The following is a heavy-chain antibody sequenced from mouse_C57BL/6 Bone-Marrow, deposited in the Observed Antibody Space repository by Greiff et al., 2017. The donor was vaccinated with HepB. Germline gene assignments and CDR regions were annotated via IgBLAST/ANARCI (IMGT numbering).Heavy chain of an antibody. J-gene: IGHJ1*03. CDR2: ISSGSSTI. CDR1: GFTFSDYG. Sequence: EVKVEESGGGLVKPGGSLKLSCAASGFTFSDYGMHWVRQAPEKGLEWVAYISSGSSTIYYADTVKGRFTISRDNAKKTLFLQMTSLRSEDTAMYYCARPYYYGSSYDWYFDVWGTGTTVTVSS. D-gene: IGHD1-1*01. CDR3: ARPYYYGSSYDWYFDV. V-gene: IGHV5-17*01.